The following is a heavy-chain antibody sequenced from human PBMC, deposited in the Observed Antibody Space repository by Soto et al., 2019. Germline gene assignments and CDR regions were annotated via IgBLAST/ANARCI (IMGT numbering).Heavy chain of an antibody. Sequence: QLQLQESGPGLVKPSETLSLTCTVSGGSISSSSYYWGWIRQPPGKGLEWIGSIYYSGSTYYNPSLKSRVTISVDTSKNQFSLKLSSVTAADTAVYYCARGVRLYYYDSSGYLASYFDYWGQGTLVTVSS. J-gene: IGHJ4*02. CDR1: GGSISSSSYY. CDR3: ARGVRLYYYDSSGYLASYFDY. D-gene: IGHD3-22*01. CDR2: IYYSGST. V-gene: IGHV4-39*01.